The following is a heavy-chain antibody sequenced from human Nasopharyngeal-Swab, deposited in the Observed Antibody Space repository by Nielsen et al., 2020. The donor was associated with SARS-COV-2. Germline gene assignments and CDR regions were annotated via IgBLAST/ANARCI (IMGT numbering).Heavy chain of an antibody. CDR1: GGSFSGYY. CDR2: INHSGST. V-gene: IGHV4-34*01. J-gene: IGHJ6*03. CDR3: AREPYDFWSGHYYYMDV. D-gene: IGHD3-3*01. Sequence: SETLSLTCAVYGGSFSGYYWSWIRQPPGKGLEWIGEINHSGSTNYNPSLKSRVTMSVDTSKNQFSLNLSSVTAADTAVYYCAREPYDFWSGHYYYMDVWGTGTTVTVSS.